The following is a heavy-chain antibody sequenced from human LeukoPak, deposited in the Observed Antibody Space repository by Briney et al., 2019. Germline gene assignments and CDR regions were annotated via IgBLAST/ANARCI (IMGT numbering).Heavy chain of an antibody. J-gene: IGHJ4*02. CDR2: IYYSGST. CDR1: GGSISCYY. D-gene: IGHD3-22*01. Sequence: SETLSLTCTVSGGSISCYYWSWIRQPPGKGLEWIGYIYYSGSTNYNPSLKSRVTISVDTSKNQFSLKLSSVTAADTAVYYCARGSDDSSGYYPNFDYWGQGTLVTVSS. V-gene: IGHV4-59*01. CDR3: ARGSDDSSGYYPNFDY.